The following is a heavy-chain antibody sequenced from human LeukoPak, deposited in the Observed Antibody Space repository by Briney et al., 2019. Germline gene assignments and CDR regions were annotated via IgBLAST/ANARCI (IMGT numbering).Heavy chain of an antibody. J-gene: IGHJ4*02. CDR2: ISPSGGST. Sequence: ASVKVSCKAFGYTFTSNYMHWVRQAPGQGPEWMGVISPSGGSTTYAQKFQGRVTLTRDMSTSTDYLELSSLRSEDTAVYYCARDFHRRVYDSSGYSPYWGQGTLVTVSS. CDR3: ARDFHRRVYDSSGYSPY. D-gene: IGHD3-22*01. V-gene: IGHV1-46*01. CDR1: GYTFTSNY.